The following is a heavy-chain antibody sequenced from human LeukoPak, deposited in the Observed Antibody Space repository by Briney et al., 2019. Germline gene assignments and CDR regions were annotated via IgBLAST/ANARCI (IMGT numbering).Heavy chain of an antibody. D-gene: IGHD3-3*01. V-gene: IGHV1-2*02. CDR3: ARDGSGFSPYWYFDL. J-gene: IGHJ2*01. CDR1: GFVFTGYY. Sequence: ASVKVSCKASGFVFTGYYMHWVRQAPGQGLEWRGWMYPGTGTTKYSQKFQGRVTMSRDTSSTTAYMELNRLTSDDTAVYYCARDGSGFSPYWYFDLWGRGTLVTVSS. CDR2: MYPGTGTT.